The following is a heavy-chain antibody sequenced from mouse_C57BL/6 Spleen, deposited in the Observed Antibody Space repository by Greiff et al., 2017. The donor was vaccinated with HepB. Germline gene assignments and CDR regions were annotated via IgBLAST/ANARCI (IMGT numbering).Heavy chain of an antibody. CDR3: ARKDGSSYYWYFDV. CDR1: GYAFSSYW. D-gene: IGHD1-1*01. J-gene: IGHJ1*03. CDR2: IYPGDGDT. V-gene: IGHV1-80*01. Sequence: VHLVESGAELVKPGASVKISCKASGYAFSSYWMNWVKQRPGKGLEWIGQIYPGDGDTNYNGKFKGKATLTADKSSSTAYMQLSSRTSEDSAVYFCARKDGSSYYWYFDVWGTGTTVTVSS.